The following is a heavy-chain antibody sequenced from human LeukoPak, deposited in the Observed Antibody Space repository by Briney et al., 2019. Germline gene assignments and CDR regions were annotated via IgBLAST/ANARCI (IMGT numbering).Heavy chain of an antibody. Sequence: GGSLRLSCTASGFTFSSYAMSWVRQAPGKGLEWVSGISDSGEITFYADSVKGRFTISRDNSENTLYLQMNSLRAEDTAVYYCARDRIGSDFDYWGQGTLVTVSS. CDR3: ARDRIGSDFDY. CDR2: ISDSGEIT. V-gene: IGHV3-23*01. J-gene: IGHJ4*02. CDR1: GFTFSSYA. D-gene: IGHD1-26*01.